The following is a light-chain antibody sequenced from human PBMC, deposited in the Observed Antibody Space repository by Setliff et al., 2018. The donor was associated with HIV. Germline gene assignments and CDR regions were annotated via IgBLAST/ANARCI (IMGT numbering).Light chain of an antibody. V-gene: IGLV1-44*01. CDR3: AAWHDSLTGYV. J-gene: IGLJ1*01. CDR1: SSNIRTNT. Sequence: ALTQPPSASGTPGQRVTISCSGSSSNIRTNTVHWYQHLPGTAPKLLIYSTNKRPSGVPDRFSGSKSGTSASLAISGLQSEDEADYYCAAWHDSLTGYVFGTGTKVTVL. CDR2: STN.